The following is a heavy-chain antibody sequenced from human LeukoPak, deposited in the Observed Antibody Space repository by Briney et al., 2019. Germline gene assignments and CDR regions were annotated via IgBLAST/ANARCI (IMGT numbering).Heavy chain of an antibody. CDR1: GYNFDRYG. V-gene: IGHV1-18*04. Sequence: GASVKVSCKGSGYNFDRYGVNWVRQAPGQGLEWVGWISTYNANTFYAQKFEGRVTMTTDTSTNTVYMDLRSLRSDDTAVYYCAREGYYGSGPGDYWGQGTLVTVSS. J-gene: IGHJ4*02. CDR2: ISTYNANT. D-gene: IGHD3-10*01. CDR3: AREGYYGSGPGDY.